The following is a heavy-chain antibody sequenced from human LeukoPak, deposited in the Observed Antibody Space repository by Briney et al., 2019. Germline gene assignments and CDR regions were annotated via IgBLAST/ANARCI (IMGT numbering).Heavy chain of an antibody. V-gene: IGHV3-30*02. CDR2: IRYDGSNK. J-gene: IGHJ4*02. Sequence: TGGSLRLSCAASGFTFSSYGMHWVRQAPGKGLEWVAFIRYDGSNKYYADSVKGRFAISRDNSKNTLYLQMNSLRAEDTAVYYCAKATRFLAWLGYWGQGTLVTVSS. CDR3: AKATRFLAWLGY. D-gene: IGHD3/OR15-3a*01. CDR1: GFTFSSYG.